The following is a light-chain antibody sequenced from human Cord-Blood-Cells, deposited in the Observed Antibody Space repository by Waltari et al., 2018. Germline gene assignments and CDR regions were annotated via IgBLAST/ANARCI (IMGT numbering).Light chain of an antibody. V-gene: IGLV2-14*03. CDR3: SSYTSSSTNYV. J-gene: IGLJ1*01. Sequence: QSALTQPASVSGSPGQSITISCTGTSSDVGGYNYVSWYQQHPGKAPKLMIYDVSNRPARVSNRFSGSKSGNTASLTISGLQAEDEADYYCSSYTSSSTNYVFGTGTKVTVL. CDR2: DVS. CDR1: SSDVGGYNY.